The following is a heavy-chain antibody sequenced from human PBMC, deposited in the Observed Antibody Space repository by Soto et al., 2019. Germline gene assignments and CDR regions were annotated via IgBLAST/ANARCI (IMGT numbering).Heavy chain of an antibody. D-gene: IGHD3-3*01. Sequence: SETLSLTCAVYGGSVNGYYWNWIRQPPGKGLEWIGEINHTGGTHHNPSLKSRVTMSVDTSKNQFSLRLSSVTAADTAIYYCATRITVFGLLIPPFDPWGQGTQVTVAS. CDR2: INHTGGT. V-gene: IGHV4-34*01. J-gene: IGHJ5*02. CDR3: ATRITVFGLLIPPFDP. CDR1: GGSVNGYY.